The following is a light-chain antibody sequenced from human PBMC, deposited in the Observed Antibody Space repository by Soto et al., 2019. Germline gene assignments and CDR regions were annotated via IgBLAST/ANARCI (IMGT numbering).Light chain of an antibody. J-gene: IGLJ1*01. CDR3: SSYTSSTTDV. CDR1: SSDVGGYNY. CDR2: DVN. Sequence: QSVLTQPASVSGSPGQSITISCTGTSSDVGGYNYVSWYQQHPGKDHKLMIYDVNDRPSGVSHRFSGSKSGNTASLSISGLQPEDEADYYCSSYTSSTTDVFGTGTKVTV. V-gene: IGLV2-14*03.